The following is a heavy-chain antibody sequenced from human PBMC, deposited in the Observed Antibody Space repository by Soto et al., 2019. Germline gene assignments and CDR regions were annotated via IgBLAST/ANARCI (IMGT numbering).Heavy chain of an antibody. CDR1: GDNFKKNV. D-gene: IGHD3-10*01. V-gene: IGHV1-69*10. CDR3: ARGPFRPSAVDV. CDR2: TIPALGKT. J-gene: IGHJ6*02. Sequence: VASVRVCCKTSGDNFKKNVFTWLLQAPGQGLEWMGGTIPALGKTHYIEKFQGRVTITVDDATRTVYMEVCDLTSEDTAIYYCARGPFRPSAVDVWGQGTTVTVSS.